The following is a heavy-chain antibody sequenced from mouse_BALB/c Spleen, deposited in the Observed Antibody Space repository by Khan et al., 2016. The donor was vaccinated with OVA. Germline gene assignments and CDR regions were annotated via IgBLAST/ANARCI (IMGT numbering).Heavy chain of an antibody. V-gene: IGHV1-77*01. CDR2: IYPGSGNT. J-gene: IGHJ3*01. CDR1: GYTFTDYN. CDR3: AREWGGWFPY. Sequence: QIQLVQSGAELARPGTSVKLSCKASGYTFTDYNINWVKQRTGQGLEWIGEIYPGSGNTYYSEKFKGKATLTADKSSSTAYMQLSSLTSEVSAVYFCAREWGGWFPYWGQGTLVTVSA.